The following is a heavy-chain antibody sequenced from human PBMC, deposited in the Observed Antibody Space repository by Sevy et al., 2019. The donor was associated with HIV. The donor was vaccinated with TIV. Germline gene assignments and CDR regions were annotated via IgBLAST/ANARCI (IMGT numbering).Heavy chain of an antibody. V-gene: IGHV3-23*01. CDR2: ISGRGGST. J-gene: IGHJ4*02. Sequence: GGSLRLSCAASGFTFSSYAMSWVRQAPGKGLEWVSAISGRGGSTYYADSVKGRFTISRDNSKNTLYLQMNSLRAEDTAVYYCAKDEKYSGYDWELDYWGQGTLVTVSS. CDR3: AKDEKYSGYDWELDY. D-gene: IGHD5-12*01. CDR1: GFTFSSYA.